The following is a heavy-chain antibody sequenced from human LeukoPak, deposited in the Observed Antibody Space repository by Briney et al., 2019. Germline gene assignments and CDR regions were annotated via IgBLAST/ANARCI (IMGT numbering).Heavy chain of an antibody. V-gene: IGHV3-21*01. Sequence: PGGSLRLSCAASGFTFSSYSMNWVRQAPGKGLEWVSSISSSSSYIYYADSVKGRFTISRDNAKNSLYLQMNSLRAEDTAVYYCARDLGQYYDTGDNWFDPWGQGTLVTVSS. J-gene: IGHJ5*02. D-gene: IGHD3-22*01. CDR1: GFTFSSYS. CDR2: ISSSSSYI. CDR3: ARDLGQYYDTGDNWFDP.